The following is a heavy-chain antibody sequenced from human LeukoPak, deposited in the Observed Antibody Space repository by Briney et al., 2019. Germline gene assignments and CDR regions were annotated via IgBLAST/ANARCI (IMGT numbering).Heavy chain of an antibody. CDR3: ARERGYSYGYIDY. Sequence: PGGSLRLSCAASGFTFSSYAMSWVRQAPGKGLEWVSTISGSGGSTYYADSVKGRFTISRDNSKNTLYLQMNSLRAEDTAVYYCARERGYSYGYIDYWGQGTLVTVSS. J-gene: IGHJ4*02. CDR1: GFTFSSYA. D-gene: IGHD5-18*01. CDR2: ISGSGGST. V-gene: IGHV3-23*01.